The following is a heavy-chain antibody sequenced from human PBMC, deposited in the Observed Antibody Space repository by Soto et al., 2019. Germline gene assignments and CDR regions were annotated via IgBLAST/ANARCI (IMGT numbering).Heavy chain of an antibody. CDR2: ISSSSSYI. D-gene: IGHD2-2*03. CDR3: ATGYCISTSCPPANYYYGMDV. V-gene: IGHV3-21*01. CDR1: GFTFSSYS. Sequence: EVQLVESGGGLVKPGGSLRLSCAASGFTFSSYSMNWVRQAPGKGLEWVSSISSSSSYIYYADSVKGRFTISRDNAKXXLXLXXNSLRAEDTAVYYCATGYCISTSCPPANYYYGMDVWGQGTTVTVSS. J-gene: IGHJ6*02.